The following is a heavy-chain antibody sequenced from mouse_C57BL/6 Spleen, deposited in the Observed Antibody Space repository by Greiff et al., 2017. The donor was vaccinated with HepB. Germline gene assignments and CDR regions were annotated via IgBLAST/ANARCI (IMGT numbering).Heavy chain of an antibody. CDR3: ARGGWFAY. Sequence: EVQLQQSGGGLVKPGGSLKLSCAASGFTFSSYAMSWVRQTPEKRLEWVATISDGGSYTYYPDNVKGRFTISRDNAKNNLYLQMSHLKSEDTAMYYCARGGWFAYWGQGTLVTVSA. J-gene: IGHJ3*01. CDR1: GFTFSSYA. V-gene: IGHV5-4*01. CDR2: ISDGGSYT.